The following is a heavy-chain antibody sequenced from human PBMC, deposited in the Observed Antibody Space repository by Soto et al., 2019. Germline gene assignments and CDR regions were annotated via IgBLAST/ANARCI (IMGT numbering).Heavy chain of an antibody. CDR3: ARLQYTVVTALDI. J-gene: IGHJ3*02. CDR1: GGSLSGYY. V-gene: IGHV4-34*01. Sequence: PSDTLSLTCGFYGGSLSGYYWRLIRQPPGKGLEWIGEINHTVNTNYNPALKSRVTISMDTSKNQLSLQLSSVTAADTAVYYCARLQYTVVTALDIWGQGTTVTVSS. D-gene: IGHD2-15*01. CDR2: INHTVNT.